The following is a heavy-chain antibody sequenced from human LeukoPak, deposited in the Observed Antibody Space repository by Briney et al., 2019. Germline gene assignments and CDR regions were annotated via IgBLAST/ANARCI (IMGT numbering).Heavy chain of an antibody. J-gene: IGHJ6*03. CDR2: INTDGSST. Sequence: GGSLRLSCAASGFTLSSYWMHWVRQAPGKGLVWVSRINTDGSSTSYADSVKGRFTISRDNAKNTLYLQMNSLRAEDTAVYYCARSPKRDIVVVPAAPYYMDVWGKGTTVTVSS. CDR3: ARSPKRDIVVVPAAPYYMDV. V-gene: IGHV3-74*01. CDR1: GFTLSSYW. D-gene: IGHD2-2*01.